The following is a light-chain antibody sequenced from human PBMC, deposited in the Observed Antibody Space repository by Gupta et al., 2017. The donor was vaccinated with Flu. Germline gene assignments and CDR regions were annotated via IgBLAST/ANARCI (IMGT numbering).Light chain of an antibody. Sequence: DIVMTQSPLSLPVTPGEPASISCRSSQSRLHSNGYNYLDWYLQKPGQSPQVLIYFGSNPAPALPDRITGSESGTDFTLKISRVEVKDDGVYYCRQAVQNPRTFGQGTKVEIK. J-gene: IGKJ1*01. CDR3: RQAVQNPRT. CDR1: QSRLHSNGYNY. CDR2: FGS. V-gene: IGKV2-28*01.